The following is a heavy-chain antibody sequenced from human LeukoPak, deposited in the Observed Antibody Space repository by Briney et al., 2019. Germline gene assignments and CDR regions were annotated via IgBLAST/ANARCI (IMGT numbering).Heavy chain of an antibody. J-gene: IGHJ3*02. Sequence: PGRSLRLSCAASGFAFSSFAMHWVRQAPGKGLEWVSLISYDGIIEDYSDSVKGRFTISRDNFKNTLFLQMNSLRDEDTAVYYCARDSSSWSGYGGAFDIWGQGTMVTVSS. CDR2: ISYDGIIE. V-gene: IGHV3-30*04. D-gene: IGHD3-3*01. CDR3: ARDSSSWSGYGGAFDI. CDR1: GFAFSSFA.